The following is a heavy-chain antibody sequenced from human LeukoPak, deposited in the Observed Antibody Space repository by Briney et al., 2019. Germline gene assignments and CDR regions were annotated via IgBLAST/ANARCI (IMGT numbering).Heavy chain of an antibody. J-gene: IGHJ4*02. Sequence: GGSLRLSCAASGFTFSNYDMHWVRQAPGKGLEWVSAISSSSSYIYYADSIKGRFTISRDNAENSLYLQMNSLRAEDTAVYYCASAHYGDYEGFANLNFWGQGTLVTVSS. CDR2: ISSSSSYI. CDR1: GFTFSNYD. D-gene: IGHD4-17*01. CDR3: ASAHYGDYEGFANLNF. V-gene: IGHV3-21*01.